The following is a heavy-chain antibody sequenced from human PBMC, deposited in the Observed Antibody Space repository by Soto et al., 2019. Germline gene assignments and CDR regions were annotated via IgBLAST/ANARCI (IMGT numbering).Heavy chain of an antibody. J-gene: IGHJ4*02. Sequence: SDTLSLTCTVSGGSISSGGYYWSWIRQHPGKGLEWIGYIYYSGSTYYNPSLKSRVTISVDTSKNQFSLKLSSVTAADTAVYYCARGHPYSGYAQVHFDYWGQGTLVTVSS. V-gene: IGHV4-31*03. CDR3: ARGHPYSGYAQVHFDY. CDR2: IYYSGST. D-gene: IGHD5-12*01. CDR1: GGSISSGGYY.